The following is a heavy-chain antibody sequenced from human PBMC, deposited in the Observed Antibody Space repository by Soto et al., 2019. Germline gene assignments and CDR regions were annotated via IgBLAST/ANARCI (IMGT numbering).Heavy chain of an antibody. CDR2: VSLCGRT. V-gene: IGHV4-4*07. CDR3: ARGMGRYFDL. Sequence: SETLSLTCTVSGGSISGYYWSWIRQPAGKGLESLGRVSLCGRTNYNASLQSRVTMSVDTSKNQVSLRLTSVSAADTAVYFCARGMGRYFDLWGRGTLVTVSS. D-gene: IGHD2-8*01. CDR1: GGSISGYY. J-gene: IGHJ2*01.